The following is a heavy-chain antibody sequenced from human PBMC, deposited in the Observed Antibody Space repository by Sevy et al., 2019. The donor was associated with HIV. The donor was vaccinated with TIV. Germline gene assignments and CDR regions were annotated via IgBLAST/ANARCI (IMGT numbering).Heavy chain of an antibody. J-gene: IGHJ4*02. D-gene: IGHD2-8*01. CDR3: ARVAVEYCTNDCYHRFDH. Sequence: GGSLRLSCVASGFTFPIYSVLWVRQAPGKGLEWLTLISYDGNYKYYADSVKGRFTISRDNSNNIWYLQMSSLGVGDTALYFCARVAVEYCTNDCYHRFDHWGLGTLVTVSS. CDR1: GFTFPIYS. CDR2: ISYDGNYK. V-gene: IGHV3-30*04.